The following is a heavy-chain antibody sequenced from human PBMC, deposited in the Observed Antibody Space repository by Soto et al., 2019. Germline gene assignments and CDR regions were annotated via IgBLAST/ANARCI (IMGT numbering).Heavy chain of an antibody. CDR1: GGSISSGGYY. Sequence: QVQLQESGPGLVKPSQTLSLTCTVSGGSISSGGYYWSWIRQHPGKGLEWIGYIYYSGSTYYNPSLKSRVNISGGTSKNQFSLKLSSVTGADTAVYYCARTGIVATIGYSSGWYGGFDYWGQGTLVTVSS. CDR3: ARTGIVATIGYSSGWYGGFDY. V-gene: IGHV4-31*03. CDR2: IYYSGST. J-gene: IGHJ4*02. D-gene: IGHD6-19*01.